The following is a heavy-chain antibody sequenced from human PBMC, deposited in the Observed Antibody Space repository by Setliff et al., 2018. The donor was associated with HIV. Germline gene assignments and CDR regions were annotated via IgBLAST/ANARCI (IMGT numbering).Heavy chain of an antibody. J-gene: IGHJ6*03. Sequence: GESLKISCAASGFTFSSYSMNWVRQAPGKGLEWVSYISSSSSTIYYADSVKGRFTISRDNAKNSLYLQMNSLRAEDTAVYYCARDRGYGDYHYYYYYYMDVWGKGTTVTVSS. CDR2: ISSSSSTI. CDR3: ARDRGYGDYHYYYYYYMDV. V-gene: IGHV3-48*01. D-gene: IGHD4-17*01. CDR1: GFTFSSYS.